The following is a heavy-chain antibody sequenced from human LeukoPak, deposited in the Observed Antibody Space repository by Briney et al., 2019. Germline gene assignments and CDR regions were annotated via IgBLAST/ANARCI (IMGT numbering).Heavy chain of an antibody. CDR1: GGSISSGSYY. CDR3: ARAPYDSSGFYVSYYMDV. CDR2: IYTSGST. J-gene: IGHJ6*03. D-gene: IGHD3-22*01. V-gene: IGHV4-61*02. Sequence: SETLSLTCTVSGGSISSGSYYWSWIRQPAGKGLEWIGRIYTSGSTNYNPSLKSRVTISIDTSKNQFSLKLSSVTAADTAVYYCARAPYDSSGFYVSYYMDVWGKGTTVTISS.